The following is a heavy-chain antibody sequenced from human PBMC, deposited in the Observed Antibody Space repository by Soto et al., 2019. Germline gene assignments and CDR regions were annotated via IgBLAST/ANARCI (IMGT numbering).Heavy chain of an antibody. D-gene: IGHD3-16*01. CDR1: GFTISPYW. V-gene: IGHV3-7*01. J-gene: IGHJ6*02. Sequence: EVQLVESGGGVVQPGGSLRLSCVASGFTISPYWMSWVRQLPGKGLEWLANIRQDGNEIFYADSVNGRFTISRNNGDNSLYLQMDHLRAEDKAVYHCARTGGRETWAMDVWGQGTTVTVSS. CDR2: IRQDGNEI. CDR3: ARTGGRETWAMDV.